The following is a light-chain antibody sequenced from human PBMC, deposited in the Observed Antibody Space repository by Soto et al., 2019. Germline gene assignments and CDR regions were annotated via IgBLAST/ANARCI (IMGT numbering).Light chain of an antibody. Sequence: DIQMTQSPSPLSASVGDRVTITCRASQSIINYLNWYQQKQGKAPEVLIHAASSLRSGVPSRFSGSGYGTDFTLTIDSLHPEDFATYYCQQSHSGITFGQGTRL. CDR3: QQSHSGIT. CDR1: QSIINY. J-gene: IGKJ5*01. CDR2: AAS. V-gene: IGKV1-39*01.